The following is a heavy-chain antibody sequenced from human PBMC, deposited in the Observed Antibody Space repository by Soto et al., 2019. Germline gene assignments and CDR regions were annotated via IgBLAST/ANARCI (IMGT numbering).Heavy chain of an antibody. Sequence: ASVKVSCKASGYTFTSYGISWVRQAPGQGLEWMGWISAYNGNTNYAQKLQGRVTMTTDTSTSTAYMELRGLRSDDTAVYYCARVSIAARTFDYWGQGTLVTVSS. CDR2: ISAYNGNT. CDR1: GYTFTSYG. J-gene: IGHJ4*02. D-gene: IGHD6-6*01. V-gene: IGHV1-18*01. CDR3: ARVSIAARTFDY.